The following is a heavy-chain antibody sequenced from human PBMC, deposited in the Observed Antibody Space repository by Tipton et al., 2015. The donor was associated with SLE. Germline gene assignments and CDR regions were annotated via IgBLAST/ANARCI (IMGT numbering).Heavy chain of an antibody. CDR3: ARLSQQLVGPNWFDP. J-gene: IGHJ5*02. D-gene: IGHD6-13*01. V-gene: IGHV4-4*09. Sequence: TLSLTCTVSGGSISSYYWSWIRQPPGKGLEWIGYIYTSGSTNYNPSLKSRVTISVDTSKNQFSLKLSSVTAADTAVYYCARLSQQLVGPNWFDPWGQGTLVTVSS. CDR1: GGSISSYY. CDR2: IYTSGST.